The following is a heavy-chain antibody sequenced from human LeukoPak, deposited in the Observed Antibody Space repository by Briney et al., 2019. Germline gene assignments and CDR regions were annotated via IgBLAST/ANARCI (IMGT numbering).Heavy chain of an antibody. D-gene: IGHD3-22*01. V-gene: IGHV3-11*01. CDR2: ISSSGSTI. Sequence: GGSLRLSCAASGFTFSDYYMSWIRQAPGKGLEWVSYISSSGSTIYYADSVKGRFTISRDNAKNSLYLQMNSLGAEDTAVYYCARRWYYYDSSGYYALDYWGQGTLVTVSS. CDR1: GFTFSDYY. CDR3: ARRWYYYDSSGYYALDY. J-gene: IGHJ4*02.